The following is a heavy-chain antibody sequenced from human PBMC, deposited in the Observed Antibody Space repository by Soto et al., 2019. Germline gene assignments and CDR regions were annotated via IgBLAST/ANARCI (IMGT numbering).Heavy chain of an antibody. Sequence: GESLKISCKASGYSFTSYWISWVRQMPGKGLEWMGRIDPSDSYTNYSPSFQGHVTISADKSISTAYLQGSSLKASDTAMYYCARTRYCSGGSCYGYYYYYSMDVWGQGTTVTAP. V-gene: IGHV5-10-1*01. CDR2: IDPSDSYT. J-gene: IGHJ6*02. D-gene: IGHD2-15*01. CDR3: ARTRYCSGGSCYGYYYYYSMDV. CDR1: GYSFTSYW.